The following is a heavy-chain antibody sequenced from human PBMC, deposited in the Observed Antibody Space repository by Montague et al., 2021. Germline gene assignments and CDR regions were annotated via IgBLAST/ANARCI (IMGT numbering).Heavy chain of an antibody. D-gene: IGHD2-21*01. CDR3: ATDQDQWYCGGDCYVGLDY. CDR1: GFTFSNYW. CDR2: IKQDGSEK. Sequence: SLRLSCAASGFTFSNYWMSWVRQAPGKGLEWVANIKQDGSEKHYVDSVKGRFTISRDNAKNALYLQMNSLRAEETAVYFCATDQDQWYCGGDCYVGLDYWGQGTLVTVSS. J-gene: IGHJ4*02. V-gene: IGHV3-7*04.